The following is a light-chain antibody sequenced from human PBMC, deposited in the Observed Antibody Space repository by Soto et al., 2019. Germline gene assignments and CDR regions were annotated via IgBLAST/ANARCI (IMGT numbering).Light chain of an antibody. Sequence: DIRMTQSPSSLSASVGDRVTITCRASQNIRDYLNWYQQKPGKPPKLLIYGASTLQSGAPSRFSGGGFGSDFTLIISSLQPEDFASYYCQQTYISPPTFGGETKVEIK. J-gene: IGKJ4*01. CDR3: QQTYISPPT. CDR2: GAS. V-gene: IGKV1-39*01. CDR1: QNIRDY.